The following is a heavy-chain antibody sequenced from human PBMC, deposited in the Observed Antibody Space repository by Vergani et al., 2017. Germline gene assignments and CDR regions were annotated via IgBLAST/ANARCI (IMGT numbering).Heavy chain of an antibody. Sequence: QVQLLQSGSELKKPGASVRISCEASGYTFTNYPLIWVRQAPGQGLEFMGWINTNSGNPTYAPGFTGRFVFSLDTSVSTAYLQVSGLKAEDSAVYYCARGLQLRLTEYLYGMDVWGQGTTVTVSS. D-gene: IGHD4-11*01. CDR3: ARGLQLRLTEYLYGMDV. CDR1: GYTFTNYP. V-gene: IGHV7-4-1*02. CDR2: INTNSGNP. J-gene: IGHJ6*02.